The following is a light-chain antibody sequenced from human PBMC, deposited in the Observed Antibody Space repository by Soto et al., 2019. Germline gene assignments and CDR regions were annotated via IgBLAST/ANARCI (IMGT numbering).Light chain of an antibody. CDR3: QHYGSSPWT. Sequence: EIVLTQSPGTLSLSPGERATLSCRASQSVGGNFLAWYQQKPGQAPRLLIHAASSRATGIPDRFSGTGSGTDFTLTIGRLEPEDFALYYCQHYGSSPWTFGQGTEVEVK. V-gene: IGKV3-20*01. CDR1: QSVGGNF. J-gene: IGKJ1*01. CDR2: AAS.